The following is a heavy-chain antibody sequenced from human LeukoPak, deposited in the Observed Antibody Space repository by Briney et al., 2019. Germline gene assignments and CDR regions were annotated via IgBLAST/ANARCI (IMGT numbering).Heavy chain of an antibody. CDR1: GFTFSTYS. Sequence: GESLRLSCAASGFTFSTYSMNWVRQAPGKGLEWVSVINIYYSDSVRGRFTISRDNAKNSLYLQMNSLRAEDTAVYYCARGDPHGAYFDYWGQGALVTVSS. CDR2: INI. J-gene: IGHJ4*02. V-gene: IGHV3-21*01. CDR3: ARGDPHGAYFDY. D-gene: IGHD5-24*01.